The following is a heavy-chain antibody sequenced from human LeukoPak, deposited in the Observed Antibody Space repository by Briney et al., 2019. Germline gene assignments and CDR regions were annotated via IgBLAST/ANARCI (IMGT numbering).Heavy chain of an antibody. CDR1: GFTFRSYW. V-gene: IGHV3-74*01. Sequence: GGSLRLSCAASGFTFRSYWMHWVRQAPGKGLVWVSRIKPDGSYRDYADSVKGRFTISRDNAKNSLYLQMNSLRAEDTALYYCAKTRSNSLYSGSLVWFDYWGQGTLVTVSS. CDR2: IKPDGSYR. J-gene: IGHJ4*02. CDR3: AKTRSNSLYSGSLVWFDY. D-gene: IGHD1-26*01.